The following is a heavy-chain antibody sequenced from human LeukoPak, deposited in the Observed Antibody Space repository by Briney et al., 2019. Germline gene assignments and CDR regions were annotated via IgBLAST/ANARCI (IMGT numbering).Heavy chain of an antibody. CDR2: IYSGGSR. CDR3: ARATLDN. CDR1: GFTFSSYA. J-gene: IGHJ4*02. V-gene: IGHV3-23*03. Sequence: GGSLRLSCAASGFTFSSYAMSWVRQAPGRGLEWVSVIYSGGSRKYADSVKARFTISRDNSKNTVYLQMNSLRAEDTAVYYCARATLDNWGQGTMVTVSS.